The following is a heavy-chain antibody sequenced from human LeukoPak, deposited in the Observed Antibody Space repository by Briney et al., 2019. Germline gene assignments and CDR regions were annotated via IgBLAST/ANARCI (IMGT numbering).Heavy chain of an antibody. V-gene: IGHV4-59*01. Sequence: SETLSLTCTVSGGSISSYYWSWIRQPPGKGLEWIGCIYYSGYTNYKSSLKSRVTISVDTSKNQFSLKLSSVTAADTAVYYCARDVNYYGSGSYYTGWFDPWGQGTLVTVSS. CDR3: ARDVNYYGSGSYYTGWFDP. J-gene: IGHJ5*02. CDR1: GGSISSYY. D-gene: IGHD3-10*01. CDR2: IYYSGYT.